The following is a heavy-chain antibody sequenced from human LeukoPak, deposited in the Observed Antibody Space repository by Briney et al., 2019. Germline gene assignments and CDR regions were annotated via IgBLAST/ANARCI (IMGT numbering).Heavy chain of an antibody. D-gene: IGHD4-17*01. CDR1: GGSISSYY. Sequence: SETLSLTCTVSGGSISSYYWSWIRQPPGKGLEWIGYIYYSGSTNYNPSIKSRVTISVDTPKNQFSLKLSSVTAADTAVYYCARGKSDYGDYYPYFDYWGQGTLVTVSS. V-gene: IGHV4-59*01. CDR3: ARGKSDYGDYYPYFDY. J-gene: IGHJ4*02. CDR2: IYYSGST.